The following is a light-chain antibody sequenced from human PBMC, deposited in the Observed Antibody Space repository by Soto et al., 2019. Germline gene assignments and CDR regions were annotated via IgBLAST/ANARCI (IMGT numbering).Light chain of an antibody. J-gene: IGLJ1*01. CDR3: ATWDDSLHGYV. CDR1: ISDVGSYNY. Sequence: QSVLTQPASVSGSPGQSITISCTGTISDVGSYNYVSWYQQYPGKAPKLMIYDVSTRPSGVPDRFSGSKSGTSASLAISGLQSEDEADYYCATWDDSLHGYVFGTGTKVTVL. V-gene: IGLV2-14*03. CDR2: DVS.